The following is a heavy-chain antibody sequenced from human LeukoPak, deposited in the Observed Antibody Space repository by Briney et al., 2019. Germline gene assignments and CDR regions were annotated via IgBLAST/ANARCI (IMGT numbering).Heavy chain of an antibody. Sequence: SETLSLTCTVSGYSISSGYYWGGIRQPPGQGREWIASIYHSGSTYYNPSLKSRFTRSVDTSKNQFSLKLSSVTAADPPLSYWAGVLFGGGGYVGDAFDIWGQGELVTVSS. CDR3: AGVLFGGGGYVGDAFDI. J-gene: IGHJ3*02. V-gene: IGHV4-38-2*02. D-gene: IGHD1-26*01. CDR2: IYHSGST. CDR1: GYSISSGYY.